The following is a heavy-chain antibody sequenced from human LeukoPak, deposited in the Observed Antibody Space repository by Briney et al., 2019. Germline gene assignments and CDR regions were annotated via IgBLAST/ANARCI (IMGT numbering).Heavy chain of an antibody. CDR1: GFTFSSYA. Sequence: GGSLRLSCGASGFTFSSYAMSWVRQAPGKGLEWVSAISDSGGRTYSADSMKGRFTISRDNAKNSLYLQMNSLRAEDTALYYCAREWMGYSSSRRYYYYYMDVWGKGTTVTVSS. V-gene: IGHV3-23*01. CDR2: ISDSGGRT. CDR3: AREWMGYSSSRRYYYYYMDV. D-gene: IGHD6-13*01. J-gene: IGHJ6*03.